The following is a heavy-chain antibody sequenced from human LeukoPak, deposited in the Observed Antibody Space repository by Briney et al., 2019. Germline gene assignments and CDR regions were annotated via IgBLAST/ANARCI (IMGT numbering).Heavy chain of an antibody. CDR1: GYTFTGYY. Sequence: ASVKVSCKASGYTFTGYYMHWVRQAPGQGLEWMGWINPNSGGTNYAQKFQGRVTMTRDTSISTAHMELSSLRSEDTAVYYCARVKRYCSGGSCFDTGYYWGQGTLVTVSS. CDR3: ARVKRYCSGGSCFDTGYY. J-gene: IGHJ4*02. D-gene: IGHD2-15*01. V-gene: IGHV1-2*02. CDR2: INPNSGGT.